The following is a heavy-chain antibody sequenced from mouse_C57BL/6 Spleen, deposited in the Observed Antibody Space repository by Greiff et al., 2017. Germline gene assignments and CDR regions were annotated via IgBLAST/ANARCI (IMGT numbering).Heavy chain of an antibody. CDR2: IDPSDSYT. D-gene: IGHD2-4*01. CDR1: GYTFPSYW. J-gene: IGHJ2*01. CDR3: ARSGDYDGGFDY. V-gene: IGHV1-59*01. Sequence: QVQLQQPGAELVRPGTSVKLSCKASGYTFPSYWMHWVKQRPGQGLEWIGVIDPSDSYTNYNQKFKGKATLTVDTSSSTAYMQLSSLTSEDSAVYYCARSGDYDGGFDYWGQGTTLTVSS.